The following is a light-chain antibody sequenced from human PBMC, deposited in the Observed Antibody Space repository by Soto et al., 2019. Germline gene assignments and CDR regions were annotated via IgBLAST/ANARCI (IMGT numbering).Light chain of an antibody. J-gene: IGLJ1*01. CDR1: TSDVGGYNY. V-gene: IGLV2-14*01. Sequence: QSALTQPASVSGSPGQSITISCTGTTSDVGGYNYVSWYQHHPGKAPKLMISEVSNRPSGVSYRFSGSKSGNTASLTISGLQADDEADYYCSSYTSSSTLGVFGTGTKLTVL. CDR3: SSYTSSSTLGV. CDR2: EVS.